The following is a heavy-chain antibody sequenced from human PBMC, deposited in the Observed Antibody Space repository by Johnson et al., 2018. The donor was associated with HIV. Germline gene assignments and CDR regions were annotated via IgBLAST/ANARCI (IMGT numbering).Heavy chain of an antibody. V-gene: IGHV3-49*04. CDR2: IRSTAYGGTT. D-gene: IGHD2-21*02. CDR3: TTDPESTYCGGDCFPDAFDI. CDR1: GFTFGDYA. Sequence: VQLVESGGGLVQPGRSLRLSCTASGFTFGDYAMSWVRQAPGKGLEWVGFIRSTAYGGTTEYAAPVKGRFTISRDDSKNTLYLQMNSLKPEDTAVYYCTTDPESTYCGGDCFPDAFDIWGQGTMVTVSS. J-gene: IGHJ3*02.